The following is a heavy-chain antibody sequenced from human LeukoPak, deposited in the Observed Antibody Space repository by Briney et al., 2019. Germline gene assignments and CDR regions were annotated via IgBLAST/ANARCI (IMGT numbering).Heavy chain of an antibody. D-gene: IGHD3-10*01. J-gene: IGHJ3*02. CDR2: TSAYNGNT. CDR3: AREGEGVYGPGNYYRGFALDI. Sequence: ASVKVSCKASGYTFTNYGIDWVRQAPGQGLEWMGWTSAYNGNTIYVQNLQGRVTMTTDTSTSTAYMELRSLRSDDTAVYYCAREGEGVYGPGNYYRGFALDIWGQGTMVTVSS. V-gene: IGHV1-18*01. CDR1: GYTFTNYG.